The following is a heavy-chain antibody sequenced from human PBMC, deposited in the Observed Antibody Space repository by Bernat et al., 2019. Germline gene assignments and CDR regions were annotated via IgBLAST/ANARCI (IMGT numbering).Heavy chain of an antibody. CDR1: GFTVSGSA. D-gene: IGHD3-3*01. Sequence: VQLVESGGGLVQPGGSLKLSCAASGFTVSGSAMHWVRQAPGKGLEWVSYISSSGSTIYYADSVKGRFTISRDNAKNSLYLQMNSLRAEDTAVYYCARGGDFWSGYNFDYWGQGTLVTVSS. J-gene: IGHJ4*02. CDR3: ARGGDFWSGYNFDY. V-gene: IGHV3-48*03. CDR2: ISSSGSTI.